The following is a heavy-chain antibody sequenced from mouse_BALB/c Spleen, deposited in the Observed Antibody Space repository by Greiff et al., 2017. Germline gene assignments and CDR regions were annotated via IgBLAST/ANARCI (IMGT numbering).Heavy chain of an antibody. Sequence: EVQLVESGGGLVQPGGSRKLSCAASGFTFSSFGMHWVRQAPEKGLEWVAYISSGSSTIYYADTVKGRFTISRDNPKNTLFLQMTSLRSEDTAMYYCAREGNYWYFDVWGAGTTVTVSS. CDR3: AREGNYWYFDV. J-gene: IGHJ1*01. V-gene: IGHV5-17*02. D-gene: IGHD2-1*01. CDR1: GFTFSSFG. CDR2: ISSGSSTI.